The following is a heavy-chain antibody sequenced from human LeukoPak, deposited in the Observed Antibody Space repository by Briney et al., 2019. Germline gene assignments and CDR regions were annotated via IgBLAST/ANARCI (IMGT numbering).Heavy chain of an antibody. CDR1: GYSISSSYY. CDR3: ARGGFGVVMPFDY. V-gene: IGHV4-38-2*02. D-gene: IGHD3-3*01. Sequence: SETLSLTCTVSGYSISSSYYWGWIRQPPGKGLEWIGSLYPSGSTYYSPSLKSRVTISVDTSKNQFSLKLSSVTAADTAVYYCARGGFGVVMPFDYWGQGTLVTVSS. J-gene: IGHJ4*02. CDR2: LYPSGST.